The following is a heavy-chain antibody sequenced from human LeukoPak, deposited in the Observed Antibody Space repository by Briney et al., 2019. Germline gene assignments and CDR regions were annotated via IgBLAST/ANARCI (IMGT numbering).Heavy chain of an antibody. V-gene: IGHV3-48*04. CDR2: ISSSSSNI. CDR1: GFDFSTYS. Sequence: HPGGSLRLSCAASGFDFSTYSIDWVPQAPGKGLERVSYISSSSSNIYHADSVKGRFTISRDNAKNSLHLQMNSLRAEDTAVYYGARVGRSGWTVDYWGQGTLVTVSS. CDR3: ARVGRSGWTVDY. J-gene: IGHJ4*02. D-gene: IGHD6-19*01.